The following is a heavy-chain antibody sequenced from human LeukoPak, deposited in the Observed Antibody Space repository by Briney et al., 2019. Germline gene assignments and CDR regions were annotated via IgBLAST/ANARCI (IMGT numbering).Heavy chain of an antibody. Sequence: GGSLRLSCAASGFTFSGYPIHWVRQAPGKGLEWVAVVSYDGSNKYYADSVKGRFTISRDNSKNTLYLQMNSLRAEDTAVYYCAKAYGDYFDYWGQGTLVTVSS. CDR1: GFTFSGYP. V-gene: IGHV3-30-3*02. J-gene: IGHJ4*02. CDR3: AKAYGDYFDY. CDR2: VSYDGSNK. D-gene: IGHD4-17*01.